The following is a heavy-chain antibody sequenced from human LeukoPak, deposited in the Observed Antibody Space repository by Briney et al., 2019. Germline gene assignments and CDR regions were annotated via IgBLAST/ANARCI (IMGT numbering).Heavy chain of an antibody. D-gene: IGHD3-10*01. CDR2: IYTSGST. Sequence: SETLSLTCTVSGGSISSYYWSWIRQPAGKGLEWIGRIYTSGSTNYNPSLKSRVTMSVDTSKNQFSLKLSSVTAADTAVYYCARDIDTMVRGVMRRWFDPWGQGTLVTVSS. CDR3: ARDIDTMVRGVMRRWFDP. CDR1: GGSISSYY. V-gene: IGHV4-4*07. J-gene: IGHJ5*02.